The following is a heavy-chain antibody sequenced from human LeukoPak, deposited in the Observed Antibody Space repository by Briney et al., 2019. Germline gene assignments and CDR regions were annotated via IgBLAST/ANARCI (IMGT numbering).Heavy chain of an antibody. CDR3: AKESGKFDY. CDR1: GLTFHDYA. J-gene: IGHJ4*02. Sequence: GGSLRLSCVTSGLTFHDYAMHWVRQAPGKGLEWVSLISADGGSTFYADSVRGRFSISRDNSKNSLYLQMNSLRTEDTAMYYCAKESGKFDYWGQGTLVAVSS. V-gene: IGHV3-43*02. CDR2: ISADGGST.